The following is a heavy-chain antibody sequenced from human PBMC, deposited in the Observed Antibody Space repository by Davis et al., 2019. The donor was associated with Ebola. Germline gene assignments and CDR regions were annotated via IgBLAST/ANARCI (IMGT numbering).Heavy chain of an antibody. D-gene: IGHD1-1*01. Sequence: GESLKISCVGSGFSVSDKYMSWVRQAPGKGLEWVSNIYSAGSTYYADSVKGRFTISRDDSKNTLFLHMSNLRVEDTAVYYCARTLTTLYWGQGTLVTVSS. CDR1: GFSVSDKY. CDR2: IYSAGST. J-gene: IGHJ4*02. V-gene: IGHV3-66*01. CDR3: ARTLTTLY.